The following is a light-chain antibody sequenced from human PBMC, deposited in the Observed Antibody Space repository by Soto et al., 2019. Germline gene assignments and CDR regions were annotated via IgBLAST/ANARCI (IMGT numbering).Light chain of an antibody. Sequence: DIQMTQSPFSLSASLGDRVTITCRASQSISDYLNWYQQKPGKGPKLLIFAASSLQVGVPSRFSGSGSGPDFTLHISSLPPEDYATYFCQQSHSAPFTFGPGPTVDI. CDR1: QSISDY. J-gene: IGKJ3*01. CDR2: AAS. V-gene: IGKV1-39*01. CDR3: QQSHSAPFT.